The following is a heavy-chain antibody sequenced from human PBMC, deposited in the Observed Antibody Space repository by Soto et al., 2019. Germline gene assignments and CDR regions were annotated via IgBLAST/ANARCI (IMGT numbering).Heavy chain of an antibody. CDR1: GDSVSSNSAA. J-gene: IGHJ6*02. CDR3: ARGGKGSSSHYYYGMDV. CDR2: TYYRSKWYN. Sequence: SQTLSLTCAISGDSVSSNSAAWNWIRQSPSRGLEWLGRTYYRSKWYNDYAVSVKSRITINPDTSKNQFSLQLNSVTPEDTAVYYCARGGKGSSSHYYYGMDVWGQGTTVTVSS. V-gene: IGHV6-1*01. D-gene: IGHD6-6*01.